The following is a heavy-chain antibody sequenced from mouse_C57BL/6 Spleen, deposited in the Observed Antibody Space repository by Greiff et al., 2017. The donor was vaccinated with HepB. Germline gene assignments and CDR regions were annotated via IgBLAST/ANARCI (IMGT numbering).Heavy chain of an antibody. Sequence: EVQLQQSGAELVRPGASVKLSCTASGFNIKDYYMHWVKQRPEQGLEWIGRIDPEDGDTEYAPKFQGKATMTADTSSNTAYLQLSSLTSEDTPVYYCTTGYYYGSSFDYWGQGTTLTVSS. V-gene: IGHV14-1*01. CDR3: TTGYYYGSSFDY. J-gene: IGHJ2*01. D-gene: IGHD1-1*01. CDR2: IDPEDGDT. CDR1: GFNIKDYY.